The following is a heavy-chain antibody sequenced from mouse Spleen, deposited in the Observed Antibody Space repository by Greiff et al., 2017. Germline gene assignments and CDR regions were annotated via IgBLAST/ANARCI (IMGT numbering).Heavy chain of an antibody. CDR1: GYTFTSYG. V-gene: IGHV1-81*01. Sequence: VKLMESGAELARPGASVKLSCKASGYTFTSYGISWVKQRTGQGLEWIGEIYPRSGNTYYNEKFKGKATLTADKSSSTAYMELRSLTSEDSAVYFCARRRTTEYWYFDVWGAGTTVTVSS. CDR3: ARRRTTEYWYFDV. CDR2: IYPRSGNT. J-gene: IGHJ1*01. D-gene: IGHD2-12*01.